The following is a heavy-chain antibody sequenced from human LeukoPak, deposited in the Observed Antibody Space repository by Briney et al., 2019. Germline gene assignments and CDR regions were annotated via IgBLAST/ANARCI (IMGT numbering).Heavy chain of an antibody. CDR3: ASQKGYSYDPFDY. J-gene: IGHJ4*02. V-gene: IGHV4-34*01. Sequence: PSETLSLTCAVYGGSFSGYYWSWIRQPPGKGLEWIGEINHSGSTNYNPSLKSRVTISVDTSKNQFSLKLSSVTAADTAVYYCASQKGYSYDPFDYWGQGTLVTVSS. CDR1: GGSFSGYY. CDR2: INHSGST. D-gene: IGHD5-18*01.